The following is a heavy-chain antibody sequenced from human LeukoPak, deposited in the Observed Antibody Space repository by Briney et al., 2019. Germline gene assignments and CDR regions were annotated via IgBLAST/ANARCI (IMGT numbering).Heavy chain of an antibody. V-gene: IGHV5-51*01. D-gene: IGHD3-10*01. CDR2: IDPGDSDT. Sequence: GESLKISCKGSGYSFPSSWIAWVRQMPGKGLEWMGIIDPGDSDTRYSPSFQGQVTISADKSISTAFLQWSSLKASDTAMYYGARGPSGDYFDFWGQGTLVTVSS. J-gene: IGHJ4*02. CDR3: ARGPSGDYFDF. CDR1: GYSFPSSW.